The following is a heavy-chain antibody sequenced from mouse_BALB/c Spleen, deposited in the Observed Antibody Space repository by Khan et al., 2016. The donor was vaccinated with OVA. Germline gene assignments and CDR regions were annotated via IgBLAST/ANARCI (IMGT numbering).Heavy chain of an antibody. CDR1: GYTFTSYW. V-gene: IGHV1S81*02. CDR3: ARGGYGSLAY. Sequence: QVQLQQPGAELVKPGASVKLSCKASGYTFTSYWLHWVKQRPGQGLEWIGYINPSNGRTHQDEKFKSKATLTVDRSSSPAYMELSSLTSEDSAVHYCARGGYGSLAYWGQGTLVTVSA. D-gene: IGHD2-10*02. CDR2: INPSNGRT. J-gene: IGHJ3*01.